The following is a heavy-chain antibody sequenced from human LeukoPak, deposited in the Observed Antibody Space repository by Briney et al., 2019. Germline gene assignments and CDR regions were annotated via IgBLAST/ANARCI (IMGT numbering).Heavy chain of an antibody. J-gene: IGHJ4*02. CDR3: ARAAFCGSGCYCYLDS. Sequence: SETLSLTCAVSGGSISRYYWHWIRQPPGKGLEWIGYTYTTRSTNYNPSLKSRVTISLDTSKNQVSLKLSSVTAADSAVYYCARAAFCGSGCYCYLDSWGQGTLVPVTS. CDR2: TYTTRST. V-gene: IGHV4-59*01. CDR1: GGSISRYY. D-gene: IGHD2-21*01.